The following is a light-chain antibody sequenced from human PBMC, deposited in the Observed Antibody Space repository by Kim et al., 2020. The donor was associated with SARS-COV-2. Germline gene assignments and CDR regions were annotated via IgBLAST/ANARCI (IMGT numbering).Light chain of an antibody. CDR1: SSDGGSYNL. CDR3: CSYAGSSTLV. V-gene: IGLV2-23*01. Sequence: GKSITISCTGTSSDGGSYNLVSWYQQHPGKAPKLMIYEGSKRPSGVSNRFSGSKSGNTASLTISGLQAEDEADYYCCSYAGSSTLVFGGGTQLTVL. J-gene: IGLJ3*02. CDR2: EGS.